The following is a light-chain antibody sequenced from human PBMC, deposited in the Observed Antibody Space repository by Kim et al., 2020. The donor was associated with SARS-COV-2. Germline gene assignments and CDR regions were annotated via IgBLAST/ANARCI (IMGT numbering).Light chain of an antibody. CDR3: QAWDSRTVV. CDR1: KLGDKN. V-gene: IGLV3-1*01. J-gene: IGLJ2*01. CDR2: EDN. Sequence: SYELTQPPSVSVSPGQTASITCSGDKLGDKNVCWYQQKPGQSPVLVIYEDNKRPSGIPERVSGSNSGNIATLTISGTQAMDEADYFCQAWDSRTVVFGGGTKLTVL.